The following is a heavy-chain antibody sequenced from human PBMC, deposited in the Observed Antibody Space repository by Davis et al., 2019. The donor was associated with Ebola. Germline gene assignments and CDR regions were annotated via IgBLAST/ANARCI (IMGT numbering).Heavy chain of an antibody. V-gene: IGHV4-31*03. D-gene: IGHD2-2*01. J-gene: IGHJ4*02. CDR1: GGSISRGGSY. CDR3: ARGYCSSASCYRPYHFDY. Sequence: LRLSCTVSGGSISRGGSYWNWIRQHPGKGLEWIGYIYHTGSTYNIPSLKSRVTVSVDTSKNQFSLTLNSVTAADTAVYYCARGYCSSASCYRPYHFDYWGQGILVTVSS. CDR2: IYHTGST.